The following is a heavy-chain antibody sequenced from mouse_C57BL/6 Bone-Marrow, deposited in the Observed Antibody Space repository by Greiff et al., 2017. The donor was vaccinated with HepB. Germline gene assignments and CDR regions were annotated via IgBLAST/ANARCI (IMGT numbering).Heavy chain of an antibody. CDR2: ISNGGGST. V-gene: IGHV5-12*01. Sequence: VQLKESGGGLVQPGGSLKLSCAASGFTFSDYYMYWVRQTPEKRLEWVAYISNGGGSTYYPDTVKGRFTISRDNAKNTLYLQMSRLKSEDTAMYYCARRVYGNLAYWGQETLVTVSA. D-gene: IGHD2-1*01. CDR3: ARRVYGNLAY. CDR1: GFTFSDYY. J-gene: IGHJ3*01.